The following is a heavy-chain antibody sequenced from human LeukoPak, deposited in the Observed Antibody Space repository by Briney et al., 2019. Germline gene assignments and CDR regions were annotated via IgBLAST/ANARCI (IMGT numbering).Heavy chain of an antibody. CDR3: ARSIKRGLFDY. V-gene: IGHV4-61*01. J-gene: IGHJ4*02. CDR1: GGSISSGTSY. D-gene: IGHD3-10*01. CDR2: VYYNGSS. Sequence: SETLSLTCTVSGGSISSGTSYWGWIRQATGKGLEWIGCVYYNGSSNYNPSLKSRVTISVDTSKIQFSLKLSSVTAADTAVYYCARSIKRGLFDYWGQGSLVTVSS.